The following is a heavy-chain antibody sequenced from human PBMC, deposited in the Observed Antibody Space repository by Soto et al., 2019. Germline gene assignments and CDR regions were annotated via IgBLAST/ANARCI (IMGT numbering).Heavy chain of an antibody. J-gene: IGHJ5*02. CDR2: INTSTGST. CDR1: GESMHTYP. Sequence: SETLSLTCTVSGESMHTYPWSWIRQPAGKGLEWIGRINTSTGSTKYNPSLKSRVTMSGDASKNQFSLHLSAVTAADTAFYFCARDRGGYCSGNNCFPYWFDPWGQGIPVTVSS. D-gene: IGHD2-2*01. CDR3: ARDRGGYCSGNNCFPYWFDP. V-gene: IGHV4-4*07.